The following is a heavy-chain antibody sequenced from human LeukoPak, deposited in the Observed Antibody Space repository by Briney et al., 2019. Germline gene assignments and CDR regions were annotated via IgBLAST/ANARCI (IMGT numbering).Heavy chain of an antibody. CDR1: GYTFTGYY. V-gene: IGHV1-2*02. Sequence: ASVKVSCKASGYTFTGYYMHWVRQAPGQGLEWMGWINPNSGGTNYAQKFQGRVTMTRDTSISTAYMELSRLRSDDTAVYYCARVAAIRITGTAPSFDPWGQGTLVTVPS. CDR2: INPNSGGT. J-gene: IGHJ5*02. D-gene: IGHD1-20*01. CDR3: ARVAAIRITGTAPSFDP.